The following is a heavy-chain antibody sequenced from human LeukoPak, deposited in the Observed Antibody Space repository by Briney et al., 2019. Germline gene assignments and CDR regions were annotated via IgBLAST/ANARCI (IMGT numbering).Heavy chain of an antibody. V-gene: IGHV3-11*01. CDR1: GFTFSDYY. CDR2: ISSSGSTI. J-gene: IGHJ6*02. Sequence: PGGSLRLSCAASGFTFSDYYMSWIRQAPGKGLEWVSYISSSGSTIYYADSVKGRFTISRDSAKNSLYLQMNSPRAEDTAVYYCAKDRLPLRSTSSYGMDVWGQGTTVTVSS. D-gene: IGHD2-2*01. CDR3: AKDRLPLRSTSSYGMDV.